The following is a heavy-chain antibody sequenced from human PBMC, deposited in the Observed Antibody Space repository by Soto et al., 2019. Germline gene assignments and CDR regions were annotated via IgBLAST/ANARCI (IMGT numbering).Heavy chain of an antibody. V-gene: IGHV4-59*08. CDR3: ARHKRECSGDTCYSWFDP. D-gene: IGHD2-15*01. CDR2: IYDSGT. J-gene: IGHJ5*02. CDR1: GVSISGYY. Sequence: NPSETLSLTCSVSGVSISGYYWSWIRQPPGKGLEWIGYIYDSGTNYNPSHKSRVTISIDTSTNQISLKLSSVTAADTAVYYCARHKRECSGDTCYSWFDPWGQGTLVTVSS.